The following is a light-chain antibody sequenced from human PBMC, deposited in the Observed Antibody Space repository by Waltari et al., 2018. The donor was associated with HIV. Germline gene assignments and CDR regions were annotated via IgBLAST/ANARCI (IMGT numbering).Light chain of an antibody. CDR1: TWRDKY. CDR3: QAWDSSTAI. J-gene: IGLJ2*01. V-gene: IGLV3-1*01. CDR2: QDN. Sequence: SYELTQPPSVSVSPGQTASITYSGHTWRDKYACWYQQKPRQSPILFLYQDNKRPSWIPERFSGSNSGNTATLTISGTQALDEADYYCQAWDSSTAIFGGGTELTVL.